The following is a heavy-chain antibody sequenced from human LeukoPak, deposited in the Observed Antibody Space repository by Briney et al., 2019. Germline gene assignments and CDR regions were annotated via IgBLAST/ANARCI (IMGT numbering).Heavy chain of an antibody. CDR2: INNDGSST. J-gene: IGHJ4*02. Sequence: GGSLRLSCEVSGFTFNNHWMHWVRQVPGEGLAWVSHINNDGSSTSYADSVKGRFTVSRDNAKNTLYLLMNSLRAEDTGIYYCARVTVSGWYTALDSWGQGVLVSVSS. CDR3: ARVTVSGWYTALDS. V-gene: IGHV3-74*01. CDR1: GFTFNNHW. D-gene: IGHD6-19*01.